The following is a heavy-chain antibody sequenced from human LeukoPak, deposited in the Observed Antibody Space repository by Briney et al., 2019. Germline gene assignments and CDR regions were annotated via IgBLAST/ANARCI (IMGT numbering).Heavy chain of an antibody. CDR1: GDTVSSNSVA. Sequence: SQTLSLTCAISGDTVSSNSVAWNWITQSPSRGLEWLGRIYYMSKWYNDYAVSVSSRITINPDTSKNQYSQQLNSVTPEYTAVYYCARWNNGIHWFDPWGQGILVTVSS. CDR3: ARWNNGIHWFDP. J-gene: IGHJ5*02. V-gene: IGHV6-1*01. CDR2: IYYMSKWYN. D-gene: IGHD2-8*01.